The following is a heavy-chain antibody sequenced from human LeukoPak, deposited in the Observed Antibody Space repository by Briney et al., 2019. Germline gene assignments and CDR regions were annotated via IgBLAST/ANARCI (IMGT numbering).Heavy chain of an antibody. V-gene: IGHV3-7*01. J-gene: IGHJ5*02. CDR1: GFTFSSYW. CDR2: IKQDGSEK. CDR3: ARAQPRMISGWYYH. D-gene: IGHD6-19*01. Sequence: PGGSLRLSCAASGFTFSSYWMSWVRQAPGKGLEWVANIKQDGSEKYYVDSVKGRFTISRDNAKNSLYLQMNSLRAEDTAVYYCARAQPRMISGWYYHWGQGTLVTVSS.